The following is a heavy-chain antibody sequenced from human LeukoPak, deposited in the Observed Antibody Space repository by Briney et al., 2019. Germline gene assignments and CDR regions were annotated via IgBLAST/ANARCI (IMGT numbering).Heavy chain of an antibody. D-gene: IGHD3-16*01. V-gene: IGHV3-48*03. CDR2: ISSSGSTI. Sequence: SGGSLRLSCAASGGTFSSYEMNWVRQAPGKGLEWVSYISSSGSTIYYADSVKGRFTISRDNAKNSLYLQMNSLRAEDTAVYYCATTAGRWILLGDDYWGQGTLVTVSS. CDR1: GGTFSSYE. J-gene: IGHJ4*02. CDR3: ATTAGRWILLGDDY.